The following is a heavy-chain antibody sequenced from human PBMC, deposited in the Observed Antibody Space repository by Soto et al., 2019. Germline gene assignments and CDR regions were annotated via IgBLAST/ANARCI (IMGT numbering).Heavy chain of an antibody. CDR2: IYYTGTT. D-gene: IGHD4-17*01. Sequence: PSETLSLTCTVSGGSISSNDNYWGWIRQTPGKGLEWIGSIYYTGTTYYNPSLKSRVTISVDTSKNQFSLKLSSVTAADTAVYFCARVELSVDYPDFHAFDIWAQRTMVTVSS. J-gene: IGHJ3*02. CDR1: GGSISSNDNY. V-gene: IGHV4-39*01. CDR3: ARVELSVDYPDFHAFDI.